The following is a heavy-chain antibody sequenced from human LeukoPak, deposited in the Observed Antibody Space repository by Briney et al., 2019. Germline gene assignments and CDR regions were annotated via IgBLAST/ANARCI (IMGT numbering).Heavy chain of an antibody. CDR2: MSGSGGST. J-gene: IGHJ6*02. CDR3: AKDRYPNYYDSGGMDV. D-gene: IGHD3-10*01. CDR1: GFTLSSYA. Sequence: GGSLRLSCAASGFTLSSYAMSWVRQAPEKGLEWVSVMSGSGGSTYYADSGKGGFTISRDNSKSTLYLQMNSLRAEDTAVYYCAKDRYPNYYDSGGMDVWGQGTTVTVSS. V-gene: IGHV3-23*01.